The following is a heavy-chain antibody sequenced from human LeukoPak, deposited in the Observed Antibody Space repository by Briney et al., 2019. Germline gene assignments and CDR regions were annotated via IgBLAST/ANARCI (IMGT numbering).Heavy chain of an antibody. CDR3: AKGPGLGAGKRYLDL. CDR1: GFTFSNNW. CDR2: TSWNSGNM. D-gene: IGHD6-13*01. Sequence: GGSLRLSCAASGFTFSNNWMTWVRQAPGKGLEWVSSTSWNSGNMYYVDSVKGRFTISRDNAKNSLSLQMNSLKPEDTALYYCAKGPGLGAGKRYLDLWGRGTLVIVSS. J-gene: IGHJ2*01. V-gene: IGHV3-9*01.